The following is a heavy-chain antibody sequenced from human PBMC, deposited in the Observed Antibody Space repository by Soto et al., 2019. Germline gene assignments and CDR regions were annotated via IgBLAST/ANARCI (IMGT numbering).Heavy chain of an antibody. CDR1: GYSFTSYW. Sequence: GEALKISCKGSGYSFTSYWIGWVRQMPGKGLEWMGIIYPGDSDTRYSPSLQGQVTISADKSISTAYLQWSSLKASDTAMYYCARLGPYDILTGKSRFNIWGQGTMVTVSS. CDR3: ARLGPYDILTGKSRFNI. J-gene: IGHJ3*02. D-gene: IGHD3-9*01. CDR2: IYPGDSDT. V-gene: IGHV5-51*01.